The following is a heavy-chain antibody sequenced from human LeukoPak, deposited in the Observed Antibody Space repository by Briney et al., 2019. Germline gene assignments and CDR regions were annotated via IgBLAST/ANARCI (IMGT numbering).Heavy chain of an antibody. Sequence: GGSLRLSCAASGFTFSNAWMSWVRQAPGKGLEWVGRIKSKTDGGTRDYAAPVKGRFTISRDDSDNTLYLQMHSLKIEDTAVYYCTTIYMGATFDFWGQGALVAVSS. D-gene: IGHD1-26*01. CDR2: IKSKTDGGTR. CDR3: TTIYMGATFDF. CDR1: GFTFSNAW. J-gene: IGHJ4*02. V-gene: IGHV3-15*01.